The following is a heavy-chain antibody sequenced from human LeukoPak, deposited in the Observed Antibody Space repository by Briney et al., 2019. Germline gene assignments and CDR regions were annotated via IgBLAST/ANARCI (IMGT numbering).Heavy chain of an antibody. CDR3: ARDQGATEGRDAFDI. CDR2: INPNSGGT. V-gene: IGHV1-2*02. D-gene: IGHD1-26*01. CDR1: GYTFTGYY. J-gene: IGHJ3*02. Sequence: ASVKVSCKASGYTFTGYYMHWVRQAPGQGLEWMGWINPNSGGTNYAQKFQGRVTMTRDTSISTAYMELSRLRSDDTAVYYCARDQGATEGRDAFDIWGQGTMVTVSS.